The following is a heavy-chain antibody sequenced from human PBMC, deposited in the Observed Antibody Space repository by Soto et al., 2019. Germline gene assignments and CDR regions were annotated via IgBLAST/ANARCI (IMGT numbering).Heavy chain of an antibody. V-gene: IGHV1-69*08. CDR1: GGTFSSYT. CDR2: IIPILGIA. Sequence: QVQLVQSGAEVKKPGSSVKVSCKASGGTFSSYTISWVRQAPGQGLEWMGRIIPILGIANYAQKFQGRVTITADKSTSTAYMELSSLRSEDTAVYYCAREQDYYGSGPFDYWGQGTLVTVSS. J-gene: IGHJ4*02. D-gene: IGHD3-10*01. CDR3: AREQDYYGSGPFDY.